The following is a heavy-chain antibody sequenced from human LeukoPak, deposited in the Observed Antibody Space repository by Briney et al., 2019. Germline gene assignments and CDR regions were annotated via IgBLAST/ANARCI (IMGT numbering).Heavy chain of an antibody. Sequence: GGSLRLSCAASGFTFNTYWMHWFRQAPGKGLMWVSRIYSDGSITNYADSVKGRFTISRDNAKNTLYLQMNSLRAEDTAVYYCATAYGSGMADYWGQRTLVTVSS. V-gene: IGHV3-74*01. CDR1: GFTFNTYW. D-gene: IGHD3-10*01. CDR3: ATAYGSGMADY. J-gene: IGHJ4*02. CDR2: IYSDGSIT.